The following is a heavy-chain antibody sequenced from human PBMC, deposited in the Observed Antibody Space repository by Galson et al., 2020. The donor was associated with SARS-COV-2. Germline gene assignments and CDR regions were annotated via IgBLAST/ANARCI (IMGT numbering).Heavy chain of an antibody. CDR2: IDWDADK. V-gene: IGHV2-70*11. Sequence: SGPTLVKPTQTLTLTCTFSGFSLSTSGMCVSWIRQPPGKALEWLARIDWDADKYYSTSLKTRLTISKDTSKNQVVLTMTNMDPVDTATYYCARINYDILTGYYTEFDYWGQGTLVTVSS. D-gene: IGHD3-9*01. CDR3: ARINYDILTGYYTEFDY. J-gene: IGHJ4*02. CDR1: GFSLSTSGMC.